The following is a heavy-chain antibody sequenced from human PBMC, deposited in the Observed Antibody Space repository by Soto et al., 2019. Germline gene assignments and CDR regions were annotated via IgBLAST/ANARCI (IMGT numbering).Heavy chain of an antibody. J-gene: IGHJ5*02. CDR2: MNPNSGNT. D-gene: IGHD4-17*01. V-gene: IGHV1-8*01. Sequence: QVQLVQSGAEVKKPGASVKVSCKASGYTFTSYDINWVRQATGQGLEWMGWMNPNSGNTGYAQKFQGRVTMTRNTALSTAYMELSSLRSEDTAVYYCARGDYGDYGNGVDPWGQGPLVTVSS. CDR3: ARGDYGDYGNGVDP. CDR1: GYTFTSYD.